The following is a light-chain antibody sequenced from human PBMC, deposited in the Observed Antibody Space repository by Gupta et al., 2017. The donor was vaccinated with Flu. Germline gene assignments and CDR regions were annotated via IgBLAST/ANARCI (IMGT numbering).Light chain of an antibody. J-gene: IGKJ1*01. V-gene: IGKV4-1*01. CDR1: QSVLHSSNDKNY. Sequence: DIVMTQSPDSLAVSLGERATLNCKSSQSVLHSSNDKNYLAWYQQKPGKPPKLLIYWASTRESGVPDRFSGSGSGTDFTLTISSLQAEDVAVYYCQQYYSTPWTFGQGTKVEIK. CDR2: WAS. CDR3: QQYYSTPWT.